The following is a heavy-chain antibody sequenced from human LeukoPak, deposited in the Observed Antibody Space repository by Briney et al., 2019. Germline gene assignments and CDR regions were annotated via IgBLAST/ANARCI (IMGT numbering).Heavy chain of an antibody. V-gene: IGHV4-34*01. CDR3: ARDNGSGSVYYYYYYGMDV. J-gene: IGHJ6*02. CDR1: GGSFSGYY. CDR2: INHSGST. Sequence: PSETLSLTCAVYGGSFSGYYWSWIRQPPGKGLEWIGEINHSGSTNYNPSLKSRVTISVDTSKYQFSLKLSSVTAADTAVYYCARDNGSGSVYYYYYYGMDVWGQGTTVTVSS. D-gene: IGHD3-10*01.